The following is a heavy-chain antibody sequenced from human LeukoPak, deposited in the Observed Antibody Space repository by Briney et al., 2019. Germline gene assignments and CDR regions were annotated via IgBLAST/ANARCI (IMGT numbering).Heavy chain of an antibody. CDR3: ARLSKFYGSGSYYNIYYGMDV. V-gene: IGHV4-59*08. J-gene: IGHJ6*01. Sequence: SETLFLTCTVSGGSISSYYWSWIRQPPGKGLEWIGYIYYSGSTNYNPSLKRRVPIPVVPSKNQFSLKLRSVTAADTGVYYCARLSKFYGSGSYYNIYYGMDVWGQGTTVTVSS. D-gene: IGHD3-10*01. CDR2: IYYSGST. CDR1: GGSISSYY.